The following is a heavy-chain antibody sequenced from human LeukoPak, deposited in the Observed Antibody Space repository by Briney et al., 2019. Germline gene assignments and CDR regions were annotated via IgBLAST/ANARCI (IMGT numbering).Heavy chain of an antibody. CDR3: ARGTQYSSSFRGYYYYYYMDV. D-gene: IGHD6-6*01. Sequence: ASVKVSCKASGYTFTGYYMHWVRQAPGQGLEWMGWINPNSGGTNYAQKFQGRVTMTRDTSISTAYMELSRLRSDDTAVYYCARGTQYSSSFRGYYYYYYMDVWGKGTTVTVSS. V-gene: IGHV1-2*02. CDR2: INPNSGGT. J-gene: IGHJ6*03. CDR1: GYTFTGYY.